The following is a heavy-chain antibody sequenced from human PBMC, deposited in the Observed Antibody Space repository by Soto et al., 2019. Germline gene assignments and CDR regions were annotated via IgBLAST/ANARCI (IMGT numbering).Heavy chain of an antibody. Sequence: QGQLVQSGAEVKKPGASVKVSCKASGYTFTSFGISWVRQAPGEGLEWMGWINGYNGNTKYAQKFQGRVTMTTDTSTSTAYMELRSLRSDDTAVYYCAKEVSAWYNYFMDVWGKGPRSPSP. CDR2: INGYNGNT. J-gene: IGHJ6*03. CDR3: AKEVSAWYNYFMDV. D-gene: IGHD3-10*01. CDR1: GYTFTSFG. V-gene: IGHV1-18*04.